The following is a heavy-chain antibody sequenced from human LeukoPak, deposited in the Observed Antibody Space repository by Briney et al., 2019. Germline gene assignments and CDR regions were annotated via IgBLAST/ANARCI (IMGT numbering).Heavy chain of an antibody. CDR3: ARERTNYDYVWGSYRSTQPPHMDV. Sequence: GSSVEVSCKASGGTFSSYAIGWVRQAPGQGLEWMGRIIPIFGTANYAQKFQGRVTITTDESTSTAYMELSSLRSEDTAVYYCARERTNYDYVWGSYRSTQPPHMDVWGKGTTVTVSS. CDR2: IIPIFGTA. D-gene: IGHD3-16*02. J-gene: IGHJ6*03. V-gene: IGHV1-69*05. CDR1: GGTFSSYA.